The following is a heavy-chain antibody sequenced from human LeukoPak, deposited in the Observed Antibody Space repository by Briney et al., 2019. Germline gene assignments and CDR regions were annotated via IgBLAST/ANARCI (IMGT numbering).Heavy chain of an antibody. CDR1: GFTFSSYA. V-gene: IGHV3-23*01. CDR3: ARGEYPHAFDI. J-gene: IGHJ3*02. D-gene: IGHD2-2*02. CDR2: ISHSGATT. Sequence: GGSLRLSCAASGFTFSSYAMSWVRQTPGKGLEWVSAISHSGATTYYADSVKGRFTISRDNSKNTLYLQMNSLRAEDTAVYYCARGEYPHAFDIWGQGTMVSVSS.